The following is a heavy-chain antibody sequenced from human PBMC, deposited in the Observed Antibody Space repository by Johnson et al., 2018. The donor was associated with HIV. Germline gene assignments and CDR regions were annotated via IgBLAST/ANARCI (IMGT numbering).Heavy chain of an antibody. Sequence: QVQLVESGGGVVQPGRSLRLSCAASGFTFSSYAMHWVRQAPGKGLEWVAVISYDGSDKDYADSVKGRFTISRDSSKNTLYLQMNSLRAEDTAVYYCATSTASDALDIWGQGTMVTVSS. J-gene: IGHJ3*02. V-gene: IGHV3-30*04. CDR3: ATSTASDALDI. CDR1: GFTFSSYA. D-gene: IGHD1-1*01. CDR2: ISYDGSDK.